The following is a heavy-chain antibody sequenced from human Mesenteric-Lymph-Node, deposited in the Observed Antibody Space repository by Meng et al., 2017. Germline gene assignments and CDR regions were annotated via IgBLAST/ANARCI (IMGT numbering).Heavy chain of an antibody. Sequence: GESLKISCAASGFTVSSNYMSRVRQAPGKGLEWVSVIYSGGSTYYADSVKGRFTISRDNSKNTLYLQMNSLRAEDTAVYYCAREDYGDLRGAFDIWGQGTMVTVSS. CDR1: GFTVSSNY. D-gene: IGHD4-17*01. CDR3: AREDYGDLRGAFDI. J-gene: IGHJ3*02. CDR2: IYSGGST. V-gene: IGHV3-66*02.